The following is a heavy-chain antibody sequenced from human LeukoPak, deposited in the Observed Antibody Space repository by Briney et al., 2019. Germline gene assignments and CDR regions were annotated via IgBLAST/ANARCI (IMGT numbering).Heavy chain of an antibody. V-gene: IGHV3-21*01. D-gene: IGHD7-27*01. Sequence: PGGSVRLSCGASGFTFSTCSMFWVRQAPGKGLEWVSAISGNSYHIFYADSVKGRFTISRDNAKNSLYLQMNSLRGEDTAVYYCASSTLGYFGYWGHGTLVTVSS. CDR2: ISGNSYHI. J-gene: IGHJ4*01. CDR3: ASSTLGYFGY. CDR1: GFTFSTCS.